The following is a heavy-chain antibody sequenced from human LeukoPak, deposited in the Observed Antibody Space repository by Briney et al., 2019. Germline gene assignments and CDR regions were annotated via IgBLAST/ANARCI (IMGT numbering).Heavy chain of an antibody. D-gene: IGHD2-21*02. CDR3: ATACGRDCYSDY. CDR1: GFTFSSYA. J-gene: IGHJ4*02. Sequence: GGSLRLSCAASGFTFSSYAMHWVRQAPGKGLEWVAVISYDGSNKYYADSVKGRFTISRDNSKNTLYLQMNSLRAEDTAVYYCATACGRDCYSDYWGQGTLVTVSS. V-gene: IGHV3-30*04. CDR2: ISYDGSNK.